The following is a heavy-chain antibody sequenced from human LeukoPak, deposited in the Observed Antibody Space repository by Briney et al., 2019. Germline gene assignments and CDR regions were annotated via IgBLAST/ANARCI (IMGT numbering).Heavy chain of an antibody. Sequence: PSDTLSLTCTVSGGSISSYYWGWIRQPPGKGLEWIGSIYYSGSTYYNPSLKSRVTISVDTSKNQFSLKLTSVTAADTAVYYCARAVGGGSYYAGGYYYAMDVWGQGTTVTVSS. CDR3: ARAVGGGSYYAGGYYYAMDV. CDR1: GGSISSYY. CDR2: IYYSGST. D-gene: IGHD1-26*01. V-gene: IGHV4-39*01. J-gene: IGHJ6*02.